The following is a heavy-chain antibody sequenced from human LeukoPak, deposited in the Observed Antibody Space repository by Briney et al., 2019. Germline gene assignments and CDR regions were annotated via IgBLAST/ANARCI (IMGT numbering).Heavy chain of an antibody. CDR3: AKAHWGSSWQAPFDY. J-gene: IGHJ4*02. D-gene: IGHD6-13*01. CDR2: ISGSGGST. CDR1: GFTFSSYG. Sequence: GGSLRLSCAASGFTFSSYGMSWVRQAPGKGLEWVSAISGSGGSTYYADSVKGRFTISRDNSKNTLYLQMNSLRAEDTAVYYCAKAHWGSSWQAPFDYWGQGTLVIVSS. V-gene: IGHV3-23*01.